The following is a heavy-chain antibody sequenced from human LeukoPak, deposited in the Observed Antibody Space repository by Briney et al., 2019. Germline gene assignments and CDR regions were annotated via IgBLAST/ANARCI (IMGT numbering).Heavy chain of an antibody. V-gene: IGHV1-2*02. CDR3: ARARKGSGLSVFGY. CDR2: INPNSGGT. CDR1: GYTFTGYY. J-gene: IGHJ4*02. D-gene: IGHD3-10*01. Sequence: ASVKVTCKASGYTFTGYYMHWVRQAPGQGLEWMGWINPNSGGTNYAQKFQGRVTMTRDTSISTAYMELSRLRSDDTAVYYCARARKGSGLSVFGYWGQGTLVTVSS.